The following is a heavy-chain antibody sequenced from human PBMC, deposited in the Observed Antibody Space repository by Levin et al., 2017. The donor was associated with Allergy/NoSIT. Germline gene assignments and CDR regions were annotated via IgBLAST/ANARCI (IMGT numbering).Heavy chain of an antibody. V-gene: IGHV4-59*01. CDR1: GGSISSYY. Sequence: SETLSLTCTVSGGSISSYYWSWIRQPPGKGLEWIGYIYYSGSTNYNPSLKSRVTISVDTSKNQFSLKLSSVTAADTAVYYCARDELGRGWYYFDYWGQGTLVTVSS. J-gene: IGHJ4*02. CDR2: IYYSGST. D-gene: IGHD6-19*01. CDR3: ARDELGRGWYYFDY.